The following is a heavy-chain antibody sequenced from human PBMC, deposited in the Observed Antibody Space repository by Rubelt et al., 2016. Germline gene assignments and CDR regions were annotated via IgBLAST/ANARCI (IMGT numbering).Heavy chain of an antibody. CDR2: GST. D-gene: IGHD3-22*01. CDR3: ARAGSGYGVVDY. Sequence: GSTYYNPSLKSRVTISVDTSKNQFSLKLSSVTAADTAVYYCARAGSGYGVVDYWGQGTLVTVSS. J-gene: IGHJ4*02. V-gene: IGHV4-30-2*04.